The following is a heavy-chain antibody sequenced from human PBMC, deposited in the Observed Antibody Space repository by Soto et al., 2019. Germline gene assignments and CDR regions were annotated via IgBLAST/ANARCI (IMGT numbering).Heavy chain of an antibody. Sequence: GESLKISCKGSGYSFSTYWINWVRQMPGKGLEWMGRIDPSDSYTDYGPSFQGHVTISADKSLSAAYLQWSSLKASDTAMYYCTRLLGYGSESLSNEQENKRYLYAMDVWGQGTTVTVSS. J-gene: IGHJ6*02. V-gene: IGHV5-10-1*01. CDR1: GYSFSTYW. CDR2: IDPSDSYT. D-gene: IGHD3-10*01. CDR3: TRLLGYGSESLSNEQENKRYLYAMDV.